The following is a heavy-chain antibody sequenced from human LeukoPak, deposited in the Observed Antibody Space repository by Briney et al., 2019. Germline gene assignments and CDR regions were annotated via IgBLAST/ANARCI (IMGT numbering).Heavy chain of an antibody. J-gene: IGHJ3*02. Sequence: GGSLRLSCAASGFTFSSYSMNWVRQAPGKGLEWVSSISSSSSYIYYADSVKGRFTISRDNAKNSLYLQMNSLRAEDTAVYHCEAAADKHDAFDIWGQGTMVTVSS. V-gene: IGHV3-21*01. CDR2: ISSSSSYI. CDR1: GFTFSSYS. D-gene: IGHD6-13*01. CDR3: EAAADKHDAFDI.